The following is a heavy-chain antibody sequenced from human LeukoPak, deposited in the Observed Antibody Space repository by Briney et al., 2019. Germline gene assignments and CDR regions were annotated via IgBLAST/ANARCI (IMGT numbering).Heavy chain of an antibody. V-gene: IGHV3-53*01. CDR3: ERDLDCGGDCRYGMGV. CDR1: GFTVSNNY. CDR2: SYSSGRT. J-gene: IGHJ6*02. D-gene: IGHD2-21*02. Sequence: GGSLRLSCAASGFTVSNNYMSWVRQTPGKGLEGVSVSYSSGRTYYADSGKGRFTISSDNSKNTLYLQMNSLRAEDTAVYYCERDLDCGGDCRYGMGVWGQGTTVTVSS.